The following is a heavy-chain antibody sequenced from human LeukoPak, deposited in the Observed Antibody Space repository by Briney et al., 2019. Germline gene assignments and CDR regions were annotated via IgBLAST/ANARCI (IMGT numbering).Heavy chain of an antibody. V-gene: IGHV1-8*01. J-gene: IGHJ6*03. CDR1: GYTFTSYD. CDR2: MNPNSGNT. D-gene: IGHD3-10*01. CDR3: ARGSYYGSEPYYYYYYMDV. Sequence: ASVKASCKASGYTFTSYDINWVRQATGQGLEWMGCMNPNSGNTDYAQKFQGRVTMTRNTSISTAYMELSSLRSEDTAVYYCARGSYYGSEPYYYYYYMDVWGKGTTVTISS.